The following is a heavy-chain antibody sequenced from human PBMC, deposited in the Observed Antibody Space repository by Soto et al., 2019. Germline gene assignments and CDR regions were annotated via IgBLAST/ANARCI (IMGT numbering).Heavy chain of an antibody. CDR3: ARVFYDSGGYSSPFDY. V-gene: IGHV4-59*01. J-gene: IGHJ4*02. D-gene: IGHD3-22*01. Sequence: SETLSLTCTVSGGSISSYYWSWIRQPPGKRLEWIGYISYTGSTNYNPSLRSRVTMSLDTSKNQFSLNLISVTAADTAVYFCARVFYDSGGYSSPFDYWGQGIVATVSS. CDR1: GGSISSYY. CDR2: ISYTGST.